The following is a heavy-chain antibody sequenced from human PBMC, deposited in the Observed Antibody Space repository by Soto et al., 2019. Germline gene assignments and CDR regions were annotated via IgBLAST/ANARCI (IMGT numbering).Heavy chain of an antibody. J-gene: IGHJ4*02. Sequence: GGSLRLSCAAPGFTFSSYAMSWVRQAPGKGLEWVSAISGSGGSTYYADSVKGRFTISRDNSKNTLYLQMNSLRAEDTAVYYCAKETGTTGTTLDSGPFDYWGQGTLVTVSS. D-gene: IGHD1-1*01. CDR3: AKETGTTGTTLDSGPFDY. CDR2: ISGSGGST. V-gene: IGHV3-23*01. CDR1: GFTFSSYA.